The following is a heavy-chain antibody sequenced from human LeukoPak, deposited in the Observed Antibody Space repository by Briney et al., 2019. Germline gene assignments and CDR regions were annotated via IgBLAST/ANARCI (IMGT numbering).Heavy chain of an antibody. J-gene: IGHJ5*02. CDR3: ARGGYDSSGYYDNWFDP. CDR2: IYTSGST. CDR1: GGSISSGSYY. Sequence: SQTLSLTCTVSGGSISSGSYYWSWIRQPAGKGLEWIGRIYTSGSTNYNPSLKSRVTISVDTSKNQFSLKLSSVTAADTAVYYCARGGYDSSGYYDNWFDPWGQGTLVTVSS. D-gene: IGHD3-22*01. V-gene: IGHV4-61*02.